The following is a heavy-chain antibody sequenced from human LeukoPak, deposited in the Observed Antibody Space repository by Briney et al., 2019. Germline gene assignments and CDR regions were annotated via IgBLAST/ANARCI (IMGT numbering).Heavy chain of an antibody. J-gene: IGHJ4*02. CDR1: GYTLTELS. Sequence: GASVKVSCKVSGYTLTELSMHWVRQAPGKGLEWMGGFDPEDGETIYAQKFQGRVTMTEDTSTDTAYMELSSLRSEDTAVYYCATDLLVRRGSTYYYDSSGYYPQSPMYYFDYWGQGTLVTVSS. CDR3: ATDLLVRRGSTYYYDSSGYYPQSPMYYFDY. CDR2: FDPEDGET. V-gene: IGHV1-24*01. D-gene: IGHD3-22*01.